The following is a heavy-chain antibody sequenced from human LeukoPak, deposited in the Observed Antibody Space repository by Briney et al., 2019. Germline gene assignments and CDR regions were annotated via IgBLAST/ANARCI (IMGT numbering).Heavy chain of an antibody. J-gene: IGHJ6*02. V-gene: IGHV1-69*13. D-gene: IGHD2-2*01. CDR1: GGTFSSYA. Sequence: ASVTVSCKASGGTFSSYAISWVRQAPGQGLEWMGGIIPIFGTANYAQKFQGRVTITADESTSTAYMELSSLRSEDTAVYYCASSIVVVPAAVPLGYHGMDVWGQGTTVTVSS. CDR2: IIPIFGTA. CDR3: ASSIVVVPAAVPLGYHGMDV.